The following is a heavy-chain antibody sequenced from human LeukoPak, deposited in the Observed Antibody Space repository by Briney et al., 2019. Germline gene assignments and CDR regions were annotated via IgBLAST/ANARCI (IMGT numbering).Heavy chain of an antibody. Sequence: SETLSLTCAVYGVSFSGYYWSWIRHPPGKALEWIGEINHSGSTNYNPSLKSRVTISVDTSKNQFSLQLSSVTAEDTAVYYCAAGHCSGGSCYSGYWGQGTLVTVSS. CDR1: GVSFSGYY. D-gene: IGHD2-15*01. CDR2: INHSGST. V-gene: IGHV4-34*01. CDR3: AAGHCSGGSCYSGY. J-gene: IGHJ4*02.